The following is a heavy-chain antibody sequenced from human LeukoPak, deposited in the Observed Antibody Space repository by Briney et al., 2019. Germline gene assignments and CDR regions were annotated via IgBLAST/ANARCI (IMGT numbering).Heavy chain of an antibody. CDR3: ARDPVGSSWRYYYYYCMDV. J-gene: IGHJ6*02. CDR1: GFTFSSYA. V-gene: IGHV3-30*04. D-gene: IGHD6-13*01. Sequence: GRSLRLSCAASGFTFSSYAMHWVRQAPGKGLEWVGGISYDGSNKYYADSVQGRFTISRDNSKNTLYLQMNSLRAEDTAVYYCARDPVGSSWRYYYYYCMDVWGQGTTVTVSS. CDR2: ISYDGSNK.